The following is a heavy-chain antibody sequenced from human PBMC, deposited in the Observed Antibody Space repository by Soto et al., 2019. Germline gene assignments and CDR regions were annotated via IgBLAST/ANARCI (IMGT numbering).Heavy chain of an antibody. CDR2: ISYSGST. CDR1: GGSISTYY. D-gene: IGHD6-19*01. J-gene: IGHJ4*02. V-gene: IGHV4-59*12. CDR3: ARGIAVAAITHFDY. Sequence: SETLSLTCTVSGGSISTYYWSWIRQPPGKGLEWIGYISYSGSTNYNPSLKSRLTISVDTSKNQFSLKLSSVTAADTAVYYCARGIAVAAITHFDYWGQGTLVTVSS.